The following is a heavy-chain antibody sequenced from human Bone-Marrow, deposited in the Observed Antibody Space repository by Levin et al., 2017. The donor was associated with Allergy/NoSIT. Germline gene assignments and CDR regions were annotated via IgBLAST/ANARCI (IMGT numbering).Heavy chain of an antibody. CDR3: ARGYCRTASVLAYYYGLDV. D-gene: IGHD3-22*01. Sequence: QPGESLKISCVASGFTLSQYDMIWVRQSPGKGLEWLSTISNTGTTVSFADSVKGRFTVSRDNTKKSLFLEMNSLRADDTAIYYCARGYCRTASVLAYYYGLDVWGQGTTVSVSS. J-gene: IGHJ6*02. CDR1: GFTLSQYD. V-gene: IGHV3-48*03. CDR2: ISNTGTTV.